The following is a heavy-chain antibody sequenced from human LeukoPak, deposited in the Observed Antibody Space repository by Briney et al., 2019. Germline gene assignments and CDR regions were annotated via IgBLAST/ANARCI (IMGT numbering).Heavy chain of an antibody. J-gene: IGHJ4*02. CDR1: GYTFTSYG. Sequence: ASVKVSCKASGYTFTSYGISWVRQAPGQGLEWMGWISAYNGNTNYAQKLQGRVTMTTDTSTSTAYMELRSLRSDDTAVYYCARVRGYCSGGSCFGYWGQGTLVTVSS. D-gene: IGHD2-15*01. CDR2: ISAYNGNT. CDR3: ARVRGYCSGGSCFGY. V-gene: IGHV1-18*01.